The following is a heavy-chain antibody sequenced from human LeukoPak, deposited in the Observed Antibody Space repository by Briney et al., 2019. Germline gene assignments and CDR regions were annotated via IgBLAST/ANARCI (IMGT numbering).Heavy chain of an antibody. CDR3: ARDLDYSSGWYRPYYFDY. J-gene: IGHJ4*02. D-gene: IGHD6-19*01. V-gene: IGHV4-61*09. CDR2: IYYSGST. Sequence: SQTLSLTCTVSGGSISSGSYYWSWIRQPAGKGLEWIGYIYYSGSTNYNPSLKSRVTISVDTSKNQFSLKLSSVTAADTAVYYCARDLDYSSGWYRPYYFDYWGQGTLVTVSS. CDR1: GGSISSGSYY.